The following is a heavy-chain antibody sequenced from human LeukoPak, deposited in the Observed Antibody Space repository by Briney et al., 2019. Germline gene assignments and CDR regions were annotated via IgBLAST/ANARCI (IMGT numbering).Heavy chain of an antibody. CDR3: AKDAGGSLSYDNIAG. V-gene: IGHV3-30*02. CDR1: GFTFSSYG. D-gene: IGHD6-13*01. Sequence: GGSLRLSCAAAGFTFSSYGMHWVRQAPGKGLEWVAFIRYDGSNKYYADSVKGRFTVSRDNSKSTLYLQMNSLRVEDTAVYYCAKDAGGSLSYDNIAGWGQGTLVTVSS. J-gene: IGHJ4*02. CDR2: IRYDGSNK.